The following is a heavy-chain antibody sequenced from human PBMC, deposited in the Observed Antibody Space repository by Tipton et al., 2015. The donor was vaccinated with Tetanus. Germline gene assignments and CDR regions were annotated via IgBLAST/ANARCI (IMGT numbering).Heavy chain of an antibody. D-gene: IGHD5-24*01. CDR3: GRGTDAYKSDNY. J-gene: IGHJ4*01. CDR1: VGSISSGDYY. Sequence: TLSLTCTVSVGSISSGDYYWSWVRQSPGEGLEWIGHIYKSGNTYYKPSLKSRVAISIDASKNQFSLKLNSMTAADSALYFCGRGTDAYKSDNYWGQGTLVTVSS. CDR2: IYKSGNT. V-gene: IGHV4-30-4*01.